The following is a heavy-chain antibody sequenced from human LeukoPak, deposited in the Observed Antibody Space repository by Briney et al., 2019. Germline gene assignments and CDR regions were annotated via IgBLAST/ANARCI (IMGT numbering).Heavy chain of an antibody. CDR3: AGRTDYYDSSGYHY. Sequence: PSETLSLTCTVSGGSISSYYWSWIRQPAGKGLEWIGRIYTSGSTNYNPSLKSRVTMSVDTSKNQFSLKLSSVTAADTAVYYCAGRTDYYDSSGYHYWGQGTLVTVSS. D-gene: IGHD3-22*01. J-gene: IGHJ4*02. V-gene: IGHV4-4*07. CDR2: IYTSGST. CDR1: GGSISSYY.